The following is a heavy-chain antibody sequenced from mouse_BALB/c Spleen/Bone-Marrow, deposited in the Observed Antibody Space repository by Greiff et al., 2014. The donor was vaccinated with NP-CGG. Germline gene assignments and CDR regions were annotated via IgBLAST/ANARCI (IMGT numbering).Heavy chain of an antibody. CDR1: GFSSTSYG. D-gene: IGHD2-4*01. J-gene: IGHJ3*01. Sequence: VQLQQSGPGLVQPSQSLSITCTVSGFSSTSYGVHWVRRSPGKGLEWLGVIWSGGSTDYNAAFISRLSISKDNSKSQVFFKMNSLQADDTAIYYCARNKNDYDGTLAYWGQGTLVTVSA. CDR2: IWSGGST. CDR3: ARNKNDYDGTLAY. V-gene: IGHV2-4-1*01.